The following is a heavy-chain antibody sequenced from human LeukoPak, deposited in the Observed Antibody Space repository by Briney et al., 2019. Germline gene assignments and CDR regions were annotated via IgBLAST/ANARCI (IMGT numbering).Heavy chain of an antibody. CDR3: ARDRTTGSYSGY. V-gene: IGHV1-2*02. J-gene: IGHJ4*02. D-gene: IGHD2/OR15-2a*01. Sequence: ASVKVSCTASGYTFTGYYMHWVRQAPGQGLEWMGWINPNSGGTNYAQKFQGRVTMTRDTSISTAYMELSRLRSDDTAVYYCARDRTTGSYSGYWGQGTLVTVSS. CDR2: INPNSGGT. CDR1: GYTFTGYY.